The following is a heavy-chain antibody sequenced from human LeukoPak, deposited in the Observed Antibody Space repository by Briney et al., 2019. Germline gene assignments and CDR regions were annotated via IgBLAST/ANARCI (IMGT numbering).Heavy chain of an antibody. Sequence: PGGSLRLSCAASGFAFDDCAMHWVRQAPGKGLEWVSGIVWNSGSIDYADSVKGRFTISRDNAKNSLYLQMNSLRAEDTAFYYCAKDVGYSSTFTFEYWGQGTLVTVSS. D-gene: IGHD6-13*01. CDR3: AKDVGYSSTFTFEY. CDR1: GFAFDDCA. V-gene: IGHV3-9*01. CDR2: IVWNSGSI. J-gene: IGHJ4*02.